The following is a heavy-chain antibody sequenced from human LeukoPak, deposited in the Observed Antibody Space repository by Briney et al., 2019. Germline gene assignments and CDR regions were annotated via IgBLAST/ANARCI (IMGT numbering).Heavy chain of an antibody. CDR2: INHSGST. J-gene: IGHJ4*02. CDR1: GGFFSGYY. D-gene: IGHD3-22*01. CDR3: ARSSRYYDGSGFVDY. Sequence: SETLSLTCAVYGGFFSGYYWSWIRQPPGKGLEWIGEINHSGSTNYNPSLKSRATISVDTSKNQFSLKLSPVTAADTAVYYCARSSRYYDGSGFVDYWGQGTLVTVSS. V-gene: IGHV4-34*01.